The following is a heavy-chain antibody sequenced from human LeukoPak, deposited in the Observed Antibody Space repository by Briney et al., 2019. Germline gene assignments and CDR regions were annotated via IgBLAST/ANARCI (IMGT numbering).Heavy chain of an antibody. D-gene: IGHD3-22*01. CDR3: AGASYDSSGVH. Sequence: SETLSLTCTVSGGSISSYYWSWIRQPPGKGLEWIGYIYYSGSTNYNPSLKSRVTISVDTSKNRFSLKLSSVTAADTAVYYCAGASYDSSGVHWGQGTLVTVSS. CDR2: IYYSGST. CDR1: GGSISSYY. V-gene: IGHV4-59*01. J-gene: IGHJ4*02.